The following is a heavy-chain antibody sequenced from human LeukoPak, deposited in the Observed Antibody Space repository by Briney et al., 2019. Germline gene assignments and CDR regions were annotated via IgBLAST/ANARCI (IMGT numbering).Heavy chain of an antibody. CDR2: INHSGST. CDR1: GGSFSGYY. J-gene: IGHJ4*02. D-gene: IGHD3-9*01. Sequence: SETLSLTCAVYGGSFSGYYWSWIRQPPGKGLEWIGEINHSGSTNYNPSLKSRVTISVDTFKNQFSLKLSSVTAADTAVYYCARREIRYFDWLSRVGFDYWGQGTLVTVSS. CDR3: ARREIRYFDWLSRVGFDY. V-gene: IGHV4-34*01.